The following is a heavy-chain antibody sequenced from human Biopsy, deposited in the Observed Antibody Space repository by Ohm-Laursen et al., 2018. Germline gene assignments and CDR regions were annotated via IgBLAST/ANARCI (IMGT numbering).Heavy chain of an antibody. CDR2: ISHTGYT. CDR1: GGSFTGHY. V-gene: IGHV4-59*11. D-gene: IGHD4-23*01. J-gene: IGHJ1*01. Sequence: GTLSLTCTVSGGSFTGHYWTWIRQPPGKGLEWIGHISHTGYTSFKSSLKSQVTISLDTSRKHFSLRLTSLAAADTAVYYCARGSNEYGGLYFPHWGQGTLVTVSS. CDR3: ARGSNEYGGLYFPH.